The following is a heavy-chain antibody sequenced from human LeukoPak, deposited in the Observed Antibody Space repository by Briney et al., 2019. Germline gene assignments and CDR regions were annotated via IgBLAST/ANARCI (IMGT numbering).Heavy chain of an antibody. Sequence: GESLEISCKGSGYSFTSYWIGWVRQMPGKGLEWMGIIYPGDSDTRYSPSFQGQVTISADRSISTAYLQWSSLKASDTAMYYCARGGIAVANSNWFDPWGQGTLVTVSS. CDR2: IYPGDSDT. V-gene: IGHV5-51*01. CDR1: GYSFTSYW. J-gene: IGHJ5*02. CDR3: ARGGIAVANSNWFDP. D-gene: IGHD6-19*01.